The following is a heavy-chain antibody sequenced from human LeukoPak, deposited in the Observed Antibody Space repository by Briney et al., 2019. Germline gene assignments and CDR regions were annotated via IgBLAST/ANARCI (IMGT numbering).Heavy chain of an antibody. D-gene: IGHD5-12*01. V-gene: IGHV4-4*07. CDR1: SGSISNYY. CDR2: IYTSGST. J-gene: IGHJ6*03. CDR3: ARDVSGYDSIYYYYMDV. Sequence: SETLSLNCTVSSGSISNYYWAWLRQPAGKGLEWIGRIYTSGSTNYNPSLKSRVTMSVDTSKNQFSLKLSSVTAADTAVYYCARDVSGYDSIYYYYMDVWGKGTTVTVSS.